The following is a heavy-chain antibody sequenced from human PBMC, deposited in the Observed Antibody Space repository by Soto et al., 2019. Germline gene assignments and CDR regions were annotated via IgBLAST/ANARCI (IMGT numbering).Heavy chain of an antibody. CDR2: INPNSGGT. V-gene: IGHV1-2*04. D-gene: IGHD3-3*01. CDR3: ARSRIGDFWSGSGRYYYYGMDV. Sequence: GASVKVSCKASGYTFTGYYMHWVRQAPGQGLEWMGWINPNSGGTNYAQKFQGWVTMTRDTSISTAYMELSRLRSDDTAVYYCARSRIGDFWSGSGRYYYYGMDVWGQGTTVTVSS. J-gene: IGHJ6*02. CDR1: GYTFTGYY.